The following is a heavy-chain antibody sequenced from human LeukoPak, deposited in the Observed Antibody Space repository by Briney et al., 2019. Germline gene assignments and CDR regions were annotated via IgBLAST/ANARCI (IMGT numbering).Heavy chain of an antibody. Sequence: GGSLRPSCAASGFTFSGFAMSWVRQAPGKGLEWVSAISGGGDATYYADSVNGRFTVSRDHSRTTVYLQMNSLRADDTAVYYCARDSYSGATYQYYFDYWGQGTLVTVSS. V-gene: IGHV3-23*01. D-gene: IGHD1-26*01. CDR1: GFTFSGFA. CDR3: ARDSYSGATYQYYFDY. CDR2: ISGGGDAT. J-gene: IGHJ4*02.